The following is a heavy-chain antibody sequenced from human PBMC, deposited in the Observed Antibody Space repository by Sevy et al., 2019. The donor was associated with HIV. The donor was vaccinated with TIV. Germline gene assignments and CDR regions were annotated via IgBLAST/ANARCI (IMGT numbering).Heavy chain of an antibody. CDR2: MNPNIGST. Sequence: ASVKVSCKASGYTFNLLDINWVRQAPGQGPEWMGWMNPNIGSTGYAQKFQGRVTMTRDTSISTAYMELSSLTSEDTAVYYCARGIQAWVDYWGQGTLVTVSS. D-gene: IGHD1-26*01. CDR3: ARGIQAWVDY. CDR1: GYTFNLLD. V-gene: IGHV1-8*02. J-gene: IGHJ4*02.